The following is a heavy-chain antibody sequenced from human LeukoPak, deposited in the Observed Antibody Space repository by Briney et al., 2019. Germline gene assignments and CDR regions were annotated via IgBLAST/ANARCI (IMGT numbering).Heavy chain of an antibody. J-gene: IGHJ4*02. CDR3: ARGFETISFDY. V-gene: IGHV4-61*02. CDR1: SGSISSGNYY. D-gene: IGHD3-3*02. Sequence: SETLSLTCTVSSGSISSGNYYWSWIRQPAGKGLEWIGRIYTSGSTNYNPSLKSRVTISVDTSKDQFSLDLNSVTAADTAVYYCARGFETISFDYWGQGALVTVSS. CDR2: IYTSGST.